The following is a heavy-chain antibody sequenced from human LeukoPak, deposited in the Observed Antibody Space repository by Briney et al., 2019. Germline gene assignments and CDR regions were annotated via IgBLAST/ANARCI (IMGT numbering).Heavy chain of an antibody. CDR2: IYTSGST. CDR1: GGSISSYY. Sequence: SETLSLTCTVSGGSISSYYWSWIRQPAGKGLEWIGRIYTSGSTNYNPSLKSRVTMSVDTSKNQFSLKLSSVTAADTAVYYCARDRTGRYCSSTSCYRNYYYYMDVWGKGTTVTVSS. J-gene: IGHJ6*03. CDR3: ARDRTGRYCSSTSCYRNYYYYMDV. D-gene: IGHD2-2*02. V-gene: IGHV4-4*07.